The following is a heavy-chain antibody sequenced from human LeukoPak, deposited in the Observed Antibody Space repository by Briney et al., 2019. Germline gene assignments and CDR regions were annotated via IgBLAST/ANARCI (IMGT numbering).Heavy chain of an antibody. D-gene: IGHD2-21*01. CDR3: AKDLAPRNCGGDCYSYENFDY. V-gene: IGHV3-21*01. CDR1: GFTFSSYS. J-gene: IGHJ4*02. Sequence: GGSLRLSCAASGFTFSSYSMNWVRQAPGKGLEWVSSISSSSSYIYYADSVKGRFTISRDNSKNTLYLQMNSLRAEDTAVYYCAKDLAPRNCGGDCYSYENFDYWGQGTLVTASS. CDR2: ISSSSSYI.